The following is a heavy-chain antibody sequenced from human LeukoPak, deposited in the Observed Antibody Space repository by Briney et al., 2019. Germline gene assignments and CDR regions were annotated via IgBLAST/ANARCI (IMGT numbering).Heavy chain of an antibody. CDR2: ISAYNGNT. D-gene: IGHD2-2*01. CDR3: ARASPYCSSTSCYRFDY. V-gene: IGHV1-18*04. Sequence: ASVKVSCKASGYTFTSYGISWVRQAPGQGLEWMGWISAYNGNTNYAQKFQGRVTMTTDTSTSTAYMELRSLRSDDTAVYYCARASPYCSSTSCYRFDYWGQGTLVTVSS. CDR1: GYTFTSYG. J-gene: IGHJ4*02.